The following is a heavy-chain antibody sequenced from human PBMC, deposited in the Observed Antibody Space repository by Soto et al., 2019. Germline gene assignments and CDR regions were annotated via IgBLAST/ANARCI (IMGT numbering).Heavy chain of an antibody. J-gene: IGHJ5*02. CDR3: AKTLKWTRWYGGWFDP. V-gene: IGHV3-23*01. Sequence: GGSLRLSCAASGFIFSSYAMSWVRQAPGKGLEWVSAISGSGGSTYYADSVKGRFTISRDNSKNTLYLQMNSLRAEDTAVYYCAKTLKWTRWYGGWFDPWGQGTLVTVSS. CDR1: GFIFSSYA. D-gene: IGHD6-13*01. CDR2: ISGSGGST.